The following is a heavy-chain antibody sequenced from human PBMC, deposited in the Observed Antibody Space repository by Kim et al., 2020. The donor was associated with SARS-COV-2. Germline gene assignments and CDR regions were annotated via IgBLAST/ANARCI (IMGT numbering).Heavy chain of an antibody. Sequence: GGSLRLSCAASGFTFSAHALHWVRQAPGKGLEWVAHIPYDGSHISYPDSVKGRFIISRDNTKNTLYLQMNSLRPEDTAVYYCLAAIGSRTFDYWCHGSLV. D-gene: IGHD3-10*01. J-gene: IGHJ4*01. CDR1: GFTFSAHA. CDR3: LAAIGSRTFDY. CDR2: IPYDGSHI. V-gene: IGHV3-30*04.